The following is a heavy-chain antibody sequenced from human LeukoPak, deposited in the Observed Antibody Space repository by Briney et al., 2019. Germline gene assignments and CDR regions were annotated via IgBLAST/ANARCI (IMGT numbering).Heavy chain of an antibody. CDR3: ARGHYDSSGSAFDI. CDR1: GFNFNDFD. CDR2: ISGSGTTI. D-gene: IGHD3-22*01. V-gene: IGHV3-11*04. Sequence: GGSLRLSCAASGFNFNDFDMSWIRQAPGKGLEWISYISGSGTTIYYADSVKGRFTISRDNAKNSLYLQMNSLRAEDTAVYYCARGHYDSSGSAFDIWGQGTMVTVSS. J-gene: IGHJ3*02.